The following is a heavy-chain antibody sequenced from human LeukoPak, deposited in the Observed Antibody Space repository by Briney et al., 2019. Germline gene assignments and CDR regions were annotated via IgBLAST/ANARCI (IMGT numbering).Heavy chain of an antibody. CDR3: AKDYSTIAAAANPLFDY. CDR2: LTGSGDTT. CDR1: GFTFSSYA. Sequence: GGSLRLSCAASGFTFSSYAMTWVRQAPGKGLEWVSGLTGSGDTTFYADSVKGRFTISRDNSKNTLFLQMHSLRAEDTAVYYCAKDYSTIAAAANPLFDYWGQGVLVTVSS. D-gene: IGHD6-13*01. J-gene: IGHJ4*02. V-gene: IGHV3-23*01.